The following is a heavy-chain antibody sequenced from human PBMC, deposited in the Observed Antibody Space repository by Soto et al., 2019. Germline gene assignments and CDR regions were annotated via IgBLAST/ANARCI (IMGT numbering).Heavy chain of an antibody. J-gene: IGHJ4*01. CDR1: GGSIDSGAYY. CDR2: SYYSGTT. Sequence: AETLSLTCTVSGGSIDSGAYYWSWIRQPPGKGLEWIGSSYYSGTTYFNPSLKSRATISVDTSKNQFSLRLTSVTAADTAIYYCTFCNNSTANY. D-gene: IGHD2-8*01. V-gene: IGHV4-39*01. CDR3: TFCNNSTANY.